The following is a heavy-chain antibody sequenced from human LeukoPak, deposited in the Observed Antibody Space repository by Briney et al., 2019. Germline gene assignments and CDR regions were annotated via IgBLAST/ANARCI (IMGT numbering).Heavy chain of an antibody. D-gene: IGHD3-9*01. CDR1: GGSISSSSYY. J-gene: IGHJ4*02. CDR2: IYYSGST. V-gene: IGHV4-39*07. CDR3: AREGTYYDILTGYSRSGYLDY. Sequence: SETLSLTCTVSGGSISSSSYYWGWIRQPPGKGLEWIGSIYYSGSTYYNPSLKSRVTISVDTSKNQFSLKLSSVTAADTAVYYCAREGTYYDILTGYSRSGYLDYWGQGALVTVSS.